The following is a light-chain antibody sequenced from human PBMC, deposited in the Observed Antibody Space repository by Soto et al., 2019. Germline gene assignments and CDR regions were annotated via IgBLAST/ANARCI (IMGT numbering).Light chain of an antibody. Sequence: SYELTQPPSVSVSPGQTASLTCSGDKLAMKYVCWYQQRPGQSPVLVIYQDHKRPSGIPERYSGSNSGNTATLTISGTQAMDEADYYCQAWDSATAVVFGGGTKLTVL. V-gene: IGLV3-1*01. J-gene: IGLJ2*01. CDR2: QDH. CDR1: KLAMKY. CDR3: QAWDSATAVV.